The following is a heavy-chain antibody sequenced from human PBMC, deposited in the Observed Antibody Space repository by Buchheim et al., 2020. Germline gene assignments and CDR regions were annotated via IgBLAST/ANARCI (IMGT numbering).Heavy chain of an antibody. J-gene: IGHJ5*02. CDR2: ISSPGTSF. Sequence: EVQLLESGGGLAQPGGSLSLSCAASGFTFSNYAMSWVRQAPGKGLEWVSGISSPGTSFFYPDSVKGRFIISRDNSKNTVSLQMNSLRAEDTATYYCVRTDRCSATKCYPEAASWGQGTL. D-gene: IGHD3-10*02. CDR1: GFTFSNYA. CDR3: VRTDRCSATKCYPEAAS. V-gene: IGHV3-23*01.